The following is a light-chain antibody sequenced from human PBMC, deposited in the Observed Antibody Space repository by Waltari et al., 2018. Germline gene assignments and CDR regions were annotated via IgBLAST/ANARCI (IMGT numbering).Light chain of an antibody. J-gene: IGLJ2*01. V-gene: IGLV2-8*01. CDR1: SSDVGGHNF. CDR2: EVS. CDR3: TSYAGSNILV. Sequence: QSALTQPPSASGSPGQSVTISCTGTSSDVGGHNFVSWYQQHPGKVPKRMIHEVSKRPAGVPDRVSGSKSGDTAALTVSGLQAEDEADYYCTSYAGSNILVFGGGTKLTVL.